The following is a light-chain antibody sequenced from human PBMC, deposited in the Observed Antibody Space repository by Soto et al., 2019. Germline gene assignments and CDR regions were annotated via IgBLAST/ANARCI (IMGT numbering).Light chain of an antibody. CDR3: QQYNQWPLT. CDR1: QSVTNN. CDR2: FTS. V-gene: IGKV3-15*01. J-gene: IGKJ4*01. Sequence: ETVMTQSPATLSVSQGEGATLSCRASQSVTNNLAWYQQKPGQAPRRLIYFTSTRATAIPARFSGSGSGTEFSLTTSSLQSEDFAVDYCQQYNQWPLTFGGATKVETK.